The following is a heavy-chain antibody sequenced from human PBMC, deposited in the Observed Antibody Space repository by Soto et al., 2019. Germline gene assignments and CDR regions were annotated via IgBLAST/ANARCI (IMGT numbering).Heavy chain of an antibody. V-gene: IGHV5-51*01. J-gene: IGHJ3*02. Sequence: GESLKISCKGSGYSFTSYWIGWVRQMPGKGLEWMGIIYPGDSDTRYSPSFQGQVTISADKSISTAYLQWSSLKASDTAMYYCATAKYYYDSSGYPPMAFDIWGQGTIVTVSS. D-gene: IGHD3-22*01. CDR3: ATAKYYYDSSGYPPMAFDI. CDR1: GYSFTSYW. CDR2: IYPGDSDT.